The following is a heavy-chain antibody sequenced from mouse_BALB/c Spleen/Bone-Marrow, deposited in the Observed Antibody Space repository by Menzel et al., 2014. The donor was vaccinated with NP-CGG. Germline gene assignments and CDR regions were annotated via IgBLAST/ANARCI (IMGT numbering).Heavy chain of an antibody. CDR1: GFDFSSYW. V-gene: IGHV4-1*02. J-gene: IGHJ1*01. CDR3: ARLNYYGNLFV. CDR2: INPDSSTI. Sequence: EVKLMESGGGLVHPGGSLKLSCAASGFDFSSYWMSWVRQAPGKGLEWIGQINPDSSTINYTPSLKDKFIISRDNAKNTLYLQMSKVRSEDTALYYCARLNYYGNLFVWGAGTTVTVSS. D-gene: IGHD1-1*01.